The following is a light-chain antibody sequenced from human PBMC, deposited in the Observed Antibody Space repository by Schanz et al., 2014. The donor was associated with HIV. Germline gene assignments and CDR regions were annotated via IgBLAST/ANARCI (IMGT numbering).Light chain of an antibody. CDR3: QQYDTFPYT. J-gene: IGKJ2*01. V-gene: IGKV1-5*03. Sequence: DIQMTQSPSSLSASVGDRVTITCRASQSISSYLNWYQQKPGKAPNLLISKISALGGGVPARFSGRGSGTEFTLTIDNLDPDDFAIYYCQQYDTFPYTFGQGTKLDIQ. CDR2: KIS. CDR1: QSISSY.